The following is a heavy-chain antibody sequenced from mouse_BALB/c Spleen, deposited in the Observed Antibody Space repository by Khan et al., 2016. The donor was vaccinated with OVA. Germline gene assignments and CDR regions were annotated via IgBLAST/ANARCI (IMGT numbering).Heavy chain of an antibody. V-gene: IGHV9-1*02. D-gene: IGHD6-2*01. CDR3: AIISSYWYSDV. CDR2: INTYTGEP. Sequence: QIQLVQSGPELKKPGETVKISCKASGYTFTNYGMNWVKQAPGKGLKWMGWINTYTGEPTYADDFKGRFVFSLETSASTAYLQISNLKNEDMTTYCCAIISSYWYSDVWGAGTTVTVSS. CDR1: GYTFTNYG. J-gene: IGHJ1*01.